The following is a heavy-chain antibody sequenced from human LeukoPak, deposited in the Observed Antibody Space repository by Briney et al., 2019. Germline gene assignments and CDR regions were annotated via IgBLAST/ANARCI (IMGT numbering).Heavy chain of an antibody. V-gene: IGHV1-69*13. D-gene: IGHD3-22*01. CDR1: GGTFSSYA. CDR3: ASGSPYYYDSSGYSTAFDI. J-gene: IGHJ3*02. CDR2: IIPIFGTA. Sequence: SVNVSCKASGGTFSSYAISWGRQAPGQGLEWMGGIIPIFGTANYAQKFQGRVTITADESTSTAYMELSSLRSEDTAVYYCASGSPYYYDSSGYSTAFDIWGQGTMVTVSS.